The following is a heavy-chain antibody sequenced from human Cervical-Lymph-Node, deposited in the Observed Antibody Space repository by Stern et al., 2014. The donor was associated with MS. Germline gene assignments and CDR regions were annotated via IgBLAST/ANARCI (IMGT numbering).Heavy chain of an antibody. V-gene: IGHV1-69*01. J-gene: IGHJ1*01. CDR2: LIIIFDTA. D-gene: IGHD3-22*01. CDR3: ARGSETSGYYPDYFQY. CDR1: GGTFSNYA. Sequence: QMQLVQYGPEVKKPGSSVKVSCKASGGTFSNYAISWVRQAPGQGLEWMGGLIIIFDTANYAQKFQGRVTISADESTSTAYMELSSLRSEDTAVYYCARGSETSGYYPDYFQYWGQGTPVTVSS.